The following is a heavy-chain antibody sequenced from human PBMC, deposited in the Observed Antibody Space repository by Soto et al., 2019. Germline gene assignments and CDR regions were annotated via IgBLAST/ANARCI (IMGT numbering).Heavy chain of an antibody. Sequence: QLQLQESGPGLVKPSETLSLTCTVSGGSISSSSYYWGWIRQPPGKGLEWIGSIYYSGSTYYNPSLKSRVTISVDTSKNQFSLKLSSVTAADTAVYYCARHHILAYYDFWSGPQNYYGMDVWGQGTTVTVSS. D-gene: IGHD3-3*01. V-gene: IGHV4-39*01. CDR1: GGSISSSSYY. J-gene: IGHJ6*02. CDR2: IYYSGST. CDR3: ARHHILAYYDFWSGPQNYYGMDV.